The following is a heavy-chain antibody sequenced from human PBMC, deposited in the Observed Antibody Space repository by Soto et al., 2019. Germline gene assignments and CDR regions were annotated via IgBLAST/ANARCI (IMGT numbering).Heavy chain of an antibody. CDR3: ARSTDCSGGSCYHSGDWFDP. J-gene: IGHJ5*02. CDR2: INPSGGST. CDR1: GYTFTSYY. Sequence: GASVKVSCKASGYTFTSYYMHWVRQAPGQGLEWMGIINPSGGSTSYAQKLQGRVTMTRDTSTSTVNMELSSLRSEDTAVYYCARSTDCSGGSCYHSGDWFDPWGQGTLVTVS. D-gene: IGHD2-15*01. V-gene: IGHV1-46*01.